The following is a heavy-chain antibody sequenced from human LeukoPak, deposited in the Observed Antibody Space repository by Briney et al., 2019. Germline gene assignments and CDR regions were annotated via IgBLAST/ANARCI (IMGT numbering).Heavy chain of an antibody. D-gene: IGHD3-3*01. Sequence: SQTLSLTRALSGDSVSSNSAAWNWIRQSPSRGLEWLGRTYYRSKWYNDYAVSVKSRITINPDTSKNQFSLQLNSVTPEDTAVYYCARELSEYVQGGIFAVVDWFDPWGQGTLVTVSS. J-gene: IGHJ5*02. CDR2: TYYRSKWYN. CDR1: GDSVSSNSAA. V-gene: IGHV6-1*01. CDR3: ARELSEYVQGGIFAVVDWFDP.